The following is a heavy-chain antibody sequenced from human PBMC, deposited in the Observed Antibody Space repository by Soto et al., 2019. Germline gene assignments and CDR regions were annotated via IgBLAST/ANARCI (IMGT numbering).Heavy chain of an antibody. CDR2: IIPIFGTA. CDR3: ASDETTPRAYYYYYGMDV. V-gene: IGHV1-69*06. CDR1: GGTFSSYA. Sequence: QVQLVQSGAEVKKPGSSVKVSCKASGGTFSSYAINWVRQAPGQGLEWMGGIIPIFGTANYAQKFQGRVTITADKSTSTAYMELSSLRSEDTAVYYCASDETTPRAYYYYYGMDVWGQGTTVTVSS. J-gene: IGHJ6*02. D-gene: IGHD1-7*01.